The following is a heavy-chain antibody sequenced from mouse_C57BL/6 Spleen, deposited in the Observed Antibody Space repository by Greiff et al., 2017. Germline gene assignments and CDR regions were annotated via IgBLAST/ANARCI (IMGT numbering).Heavy chain of an antibody. Sequence: VQLVESGAELVKPGASVKLSCKASGYTFTEYTIHWVKQRSGQGLEWIGWFYPGSGSIKYNEKFKDKATLTADKSSSTVYMELSRLTSEDSAVYFCARHRGAYYSYSTWSFDVWGTGTTVTVSS. CDR2: FYPGSGSI. CDR3: ARHRGAYYSYSTWSFDV. V-gene: IGHV1-62-2*01. D-gene: IGHD2-12*01. CDR1: GYTFTEYT. J-gene: IGHJ1*03.